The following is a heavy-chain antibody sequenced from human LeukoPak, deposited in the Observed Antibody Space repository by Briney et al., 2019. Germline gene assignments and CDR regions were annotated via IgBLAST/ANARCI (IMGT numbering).Heavy chain of an antibody. CDR1: GFTFSSYS. J-gene: IGHJ4*02. CDR3: AKEDGIVGAKELDY. Sequence: PGGSLRLSCAASGFTFSSYSMNWVRQAPGKGLEWVSAISGGGDGTYYADSVKGRFSISRDNSKNTLYLQMYSLRAEDTAVYYCAKEDGIVGAKELDYWGQGTLVIVSS. D-gene: IGHD1-26*01. CDR2: ISGGGDGT. V-gene: IGHV3-23*01.